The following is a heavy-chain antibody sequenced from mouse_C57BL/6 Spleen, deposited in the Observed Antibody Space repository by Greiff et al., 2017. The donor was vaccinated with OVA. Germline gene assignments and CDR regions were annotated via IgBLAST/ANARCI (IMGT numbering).Heavy chain of an antibody. CDR3: ARGNYDYDGAWFAY. D-gene: IGHD2-4*01. V-gene: IGHV1-39*01. CDR1: GYSFTDYN. CDR2: INPNYGTT. Sequence: VQLQQSRPELVQPGASVKISCKASGYSFTDYNMNWVQQSHGKSLEWIGVINPNYGTTGYHQKFKGKATVTVDQSSSTAYMQLNSLTSEDSAVYDCARGNYDYDGAWFAYWGQGTLVTVSA. J-gene: IGHJ3*01.